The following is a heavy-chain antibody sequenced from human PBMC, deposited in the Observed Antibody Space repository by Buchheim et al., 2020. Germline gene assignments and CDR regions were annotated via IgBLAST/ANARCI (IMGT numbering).Heavy chain of an antibody. CDR3: ATDIVLMVYAIGDYFDY. CDR1: GFTFSSYA. Sequence: EVQLLESGGGLVQPGGSLRLSCAASGFTFSSYAMSWVRQAPGKGLEWVSAISGSGGSTYYADSVKGRFTISRDNSKNKLYLQMNSLRAEDTAVYYCATDIVLMVYAIGDYFDYWGQGTL. V-gene: IGHV3-23*01. J-gene: IGHJ4*02. CDR2: ISGSGGST. D-gene: IGHD2-8*01.